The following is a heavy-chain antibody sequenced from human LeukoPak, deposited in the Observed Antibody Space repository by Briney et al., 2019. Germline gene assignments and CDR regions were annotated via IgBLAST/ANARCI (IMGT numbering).Heavy chain of an antibody. Sequence: GGSLRLSCAASGFTFSSYSMNWVRQAPGKGLEWVSSISSSSSYIYYADSVKGRFTISRDNAKNSLYLQMNSLRAEDTAVYYCARAPTGYSGSWGVLNYFDYWGQGTLVTVSS. J-gene: IGHJ4*02. V-gene: IGHV3-21*01. D-gene: IGHD6-13*01. CDR1: GFTFSSYS. CDR2: ISSSSSYI. CDR3: ARAPTGYSGSWGVLNYFDY.